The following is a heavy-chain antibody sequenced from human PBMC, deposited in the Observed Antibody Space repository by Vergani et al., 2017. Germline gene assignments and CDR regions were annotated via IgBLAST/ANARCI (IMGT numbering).Heavy chain of an antibody. D-gene: IGHD1-1*01. J-gene: IGHJ4*02. CDR3: ARGLYMEDRYYFDY. V-gene: IGHV3-21*01. Sequence: EVQLVESGGGLVKPGGSLRLSCAASGFTFSSYSMNWVRQAPGKGLEWVSSISSSSSYIYYADSVKGRFTISRDNAKNSLYLQMNSLRAEDTAVYYCARGLYMEDRYYFDYWGQGTLVTVSS. CDR1: GFTFSSYS. CDR2: ISSSSSYI.